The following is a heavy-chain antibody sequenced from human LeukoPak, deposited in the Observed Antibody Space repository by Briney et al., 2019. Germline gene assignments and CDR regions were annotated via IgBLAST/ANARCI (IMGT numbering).Heavy chain of an antibody. CDR2: ISYSGST. D-gene: IGHD6-19*01. CDR1: GGSISSYY. CDR3: ASHRGSGPTLFQH. J-gene: IGHJ1*01. Sequence: SETLSLTCTASGGSISSYYWSWIRQPPGKGLEWIGYISYSGSTNYNPSLKSRVTISVDTSKNQFSLKLSSVTAADTAVYYCASHRGSGPTLFQHWGQGTLVTVSS. V-gene: IGHV4-59*08.